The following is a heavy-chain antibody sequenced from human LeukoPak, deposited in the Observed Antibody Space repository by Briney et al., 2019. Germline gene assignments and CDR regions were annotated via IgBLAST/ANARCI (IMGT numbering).Heavy chain of an antibody. CDR3: ARYPGYRSGWYHIDY. Sequence: PSETLSLTCSVSGGSISSYYWSWIRQPPGKGLEWIGYIYYSGSTNYNPSLKSRVTISVDTSKNQFSLKLSSVTAADTAVYYCARYPGYRSGWYHIDYWGQGTLVTVSS. V-gene: IGHV4-59*08. CDR1: GGSISSYY. CDR2: IYYSGST. D-gene: IGHD6-19*01. J-gene: IGHJ4*02.